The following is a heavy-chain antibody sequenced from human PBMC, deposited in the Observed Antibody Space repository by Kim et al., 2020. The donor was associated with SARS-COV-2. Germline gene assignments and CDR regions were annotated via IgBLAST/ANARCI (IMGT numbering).Heavy chain of an antibody. CDR1: GFTFSSYA. CDR2: ISYDGSNK. Sequence: GGSLRLSCAASGFTFSSYAMHWVRQAPGKGLEWVAVISYDGSNKYYADSVKGRFTISRDNSKNTLYLQMNSLRAEDTAVYYCARDMYSSGWYYYTHYYYGMDVWGQGTTVTVSS. CDR3: ARDMYSSGWYYYTHYYYGMDV. V-gene: IGHV3-30-3*01. J-gene: IGHJ6*02. D-gene: IGHD6-19*01.